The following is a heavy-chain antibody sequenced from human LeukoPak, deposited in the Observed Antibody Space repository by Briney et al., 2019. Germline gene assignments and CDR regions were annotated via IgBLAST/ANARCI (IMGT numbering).Heavy chain of an antibody. Sequence: SETLSLTCTVSGGSISSYYWSWIRQPPGKGREWIGYIYYSGSTNYNPSLKSRVTISVDTSKNQFSLKLSSVTAADTAVYYCARVRRAGYSYGSFDYWGQGTLVTVSS. CDR1: GGSISSYY. CDR2: IYYSGST. D-gene: IGHD5-18*01. CDR3: ARVRRAGYSYGSFDY. V-gene: IGHV4-59*01. J-gene: IGHJ4*02.